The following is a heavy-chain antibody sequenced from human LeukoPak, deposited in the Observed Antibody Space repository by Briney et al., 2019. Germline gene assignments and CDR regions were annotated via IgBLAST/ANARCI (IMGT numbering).Heavy chain of an antibody. CDR2: LYSGGSK. J-gene: IGHJ4*02. Sequence: GGSLRLSCAASGFTVSSNYMSWVRQAPGKGLEWVSVLYSGGSKYYADSVKGRFTISRDTSKNTLYLQMNSLRVEDTAVYYCARVFGATNFDYWGQGTLVTVSS. D-gene: IGHD4/OR15-4a*01. V-gene: IGHV3-66*01. CDR3: ARVFGATNFDY. CDR1: GFTVSSNY.